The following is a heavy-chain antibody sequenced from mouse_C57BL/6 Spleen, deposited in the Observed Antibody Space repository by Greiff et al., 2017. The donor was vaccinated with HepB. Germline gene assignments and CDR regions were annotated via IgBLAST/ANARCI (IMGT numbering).Heavy chain of an antibody. CDR1: GYTFTSYW. J-gene: IGHJ2*01. CDR3: ARIEKLVATYFDY. Sequence: VQPQQSGAELVKAGASVKMSCKASGYTFTSYWMHWVKQRLGQGLEWFAETNPTNGRTYYNEKFKSKATLTVDKSSSTAYMLLSGPTFEDSAVYYCARIEKLVATYFDYWGQGTTLTVSS. D-gene: IGHD1-1*01. V-gene: IGHV1S81*02. CDR2: TNPTNGRT.